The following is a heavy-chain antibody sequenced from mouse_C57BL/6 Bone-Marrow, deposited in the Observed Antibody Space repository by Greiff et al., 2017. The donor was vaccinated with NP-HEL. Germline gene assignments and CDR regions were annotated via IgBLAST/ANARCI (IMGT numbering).Heavy chain of an antibody. Sequence: VQLQQPGAELVRPGSSVKLSCKASGYTFTSYWMHWVKQRPIQGLEWIGNIDPSDSETHYNQKFKGKATLTVDKSSTTAYMQLNSLTSEDSAVYYCARGGDDYDYYAMDYWGQGTSVTVSS. D-gene: IGHD2-4*01. J-gene: IGHJ4*01. CDR3: ARGGDDYDYYAMDY. V-gene: IGHV1-52*01. CDR1: GYTFTSYW. CDR2: IDPSDSET.